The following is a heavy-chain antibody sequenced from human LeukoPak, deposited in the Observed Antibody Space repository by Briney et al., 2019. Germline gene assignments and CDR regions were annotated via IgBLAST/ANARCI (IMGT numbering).Heavy chain of an antibody. CDR2: ISYDGSNK. D-gene: IGHD6-19*01. V-gene: IGHV3-30-3*02. CDR3: AKRGSSGWQTYYYYYGMDV. Sequence: PGRSLRLSCAASGFTFSSYAMHWVRQAPGKGLEWVAVISYDGSNKYYADSVKGRFTISRDNSKNTLYLQMNSLRAEDTAVYYCAKRGSSGWQTYYYYYGMDVWGQGTTVTVSS. J-gene: IGHJ6*02. CDR1: GFTFSSYA.